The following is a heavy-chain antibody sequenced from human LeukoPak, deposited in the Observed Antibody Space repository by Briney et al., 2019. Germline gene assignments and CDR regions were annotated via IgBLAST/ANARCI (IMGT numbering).Heavy chain of an antibody. CDR1: GGSFSGYY. Sequence: PSETLSLTCAVYGGSFSGYYWSWIRQPAGKGLEWIGRIYTSGSTNYNPSLKSRVTISVDTSKNRFSLKLSSVTAADTAVYYCARFSGSYCDYWGQGTLVTVSS. CDR2: IYTSGST. CDR3: ARFSGSYCDY. D-gene: IGHD3-10*01. V-gene: IGHV4-59*10. J-gene: IGHJ4*02.